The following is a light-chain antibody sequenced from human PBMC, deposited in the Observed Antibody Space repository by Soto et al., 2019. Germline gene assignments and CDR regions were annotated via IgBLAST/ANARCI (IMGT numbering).Light chain of an antibody. CDR2: EGS. Sequence: QSVRTQPASVSGSPGQSITISCTGTSSDVGSYNLVSWYQQHPGKAPKLMIYEGSKRPSGVSNRFSGSKSGNTASLTISGLQAEDEADYYCCSYAGSSTFDWVFGGGTKLTVL. J-gene: IGLJ3*02. CDR3: CSYAGSSTFDWV. V-gene: IGLV2-23*03. CDR1: SSDVGSYNL.